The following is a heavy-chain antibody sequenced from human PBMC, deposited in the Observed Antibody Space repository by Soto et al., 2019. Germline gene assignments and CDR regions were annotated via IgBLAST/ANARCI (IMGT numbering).Heavy chain of an antibody. J-gene: IGHJ4*02. CDR2: IYPGDSDT. D-gene: IGHD2-15*01. Sequence: EVQLVQSGAEVKKPGESLKISCRGFGYSFTSYWIGWVRQMPGKGLEWMGIIYPGDSDTRYSPSFQGQVTISADKSISTAYLQWSSLKASDTAMYYCASRPLSKYCSGGRCYGNVWNYWGQGTLVTVSS. V-gene: IGHV5-51*03. CDR3: ASRPLSKYCSGGRCYGNVWNY. CDR1: GYSFTSYW.